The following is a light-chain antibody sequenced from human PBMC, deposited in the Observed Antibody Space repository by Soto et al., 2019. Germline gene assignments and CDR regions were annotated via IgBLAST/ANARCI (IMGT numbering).Light chain of an antibody. CDR1: QSVLYSSNNKNC. J-gene: IGKJ1*01. CDR3: QQYCSAPPT. V-gene: IGKV4-1*01. Sequence: DIVMTQSPDSLSVSLGERATINCKSSQSVLYSSNNKNCLAWYQQKPGQPPKLLIYWASTRESGVPDRFSGSGSGTDFTLTISSLQAEDVAVYYCQQYCSAPPTFGQGTKV. CDR2: WAS.